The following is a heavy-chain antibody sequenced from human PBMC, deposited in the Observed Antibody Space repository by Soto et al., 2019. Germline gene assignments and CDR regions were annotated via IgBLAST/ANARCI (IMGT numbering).Heavy chain of an antibody. J-gene: IGHJ5*02. Sequence: GGSLRLSCTASGFTFGDYAMSWFRQAPGKGLEWVGFIRSKAYGGTTEYAASVKGRFTISRDDSKSIAYLQMNSLKTEDTAVYYCTREDYYDSSGYYLRFDPWGQGTLVTVSS. CDR2: IRSKAYGGTT. CDR1: GFTFGDYA. D-gene: IGHD3-22*01. V-gene: IGHV3-49*03. CDR3: TREDYYDSSGYYLRFDP.